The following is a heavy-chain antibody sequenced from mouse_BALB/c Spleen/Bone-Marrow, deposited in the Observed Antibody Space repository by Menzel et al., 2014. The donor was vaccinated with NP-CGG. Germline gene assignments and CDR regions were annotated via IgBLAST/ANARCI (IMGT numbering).Heavy chain of an antibody. J-gene: IGHJ2*01. CDR2: IRNKANGYTT. CDR3: ARDKGRVFFDY. Sequence: DVKLVESGGGLVQPGGSLRLSCATSGFTFTDYYMNWVRQPPGKALEWLGFIRNKANGYTTEYSASVKSRFTISRDNSQNILYLQMNTLRVDDSATYYYARDKGRVFFDYWGQGTTLTVSS. V-gene: IGHV7-3*02. CDR1: GFTFTDYY.